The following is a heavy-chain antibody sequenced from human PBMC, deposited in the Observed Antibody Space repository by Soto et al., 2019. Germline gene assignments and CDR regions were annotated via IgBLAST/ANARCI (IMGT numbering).Heavy chain of an antibody. D-gene: IGHD2-15*01. J-gene: IGHJ4*02. CDR2: IIPILGIA. CDR3: ASRDCSGGSCIDY. V-gene: IGHV1-69*02. CDR1: GGTFSSYP. Sequence: QVQLVQSGAEVKKPGSSVKVSCKASGGTFSSYPISWVRQAPGQGLEWMGRIIPILGIANYAQKFQGRVTITADKSTSTAYMELSSLRSEDRAVYYCASRDCSGGSCIDYWGQGTLVTVSS.